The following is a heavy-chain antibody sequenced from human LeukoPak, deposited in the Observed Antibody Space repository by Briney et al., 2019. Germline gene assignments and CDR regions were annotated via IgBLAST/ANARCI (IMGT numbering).Heavy chain of an antibody. J-gene: IGHJ6*02. Sequence: GGSLRLSCAASGFTFSSYAMSWARQAPGKGLEWVSAISGSGGSTYYADSVKGRFTISRDNSKNTLYLQMNSLRAEDTAVYYCAKAGSYGYYYYYGMDVWGQGTTVTVSS. D-gene: IGHD5-18*01. CDR3: AKAGSYGYYYYYGMDV. CDR1: GFTFSSYA. V-gene: IGHV3-23*01. CDR2: ISGSGGST.